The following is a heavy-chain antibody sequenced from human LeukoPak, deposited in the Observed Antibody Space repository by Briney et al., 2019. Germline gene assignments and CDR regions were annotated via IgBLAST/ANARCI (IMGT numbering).Heavy chain of an antibody. CDR3: ARGRNFWSGYYRRGDNWFDP. V-gene: IGHV4-34*01. D-gene: IGHD3-3*01. J-gene: IGHJ5*02. CDR2: INHSGST. CDR1: GGSFSGYY. Sequence: SETLSLTCAVYGGSFSGYYWSWIRQPPGKGLEWIGEINHSGSTNYNPSPKSRVTISVDTSKNQFSLKLSSVTAADTAVYYCARGRNFWSGYYRRGDNWFDPWGQGTLVTVSS.